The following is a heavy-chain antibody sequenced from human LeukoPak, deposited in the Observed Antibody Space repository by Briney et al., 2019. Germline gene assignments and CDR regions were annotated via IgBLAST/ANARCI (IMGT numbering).Heavy chain of an antibody. CDR3: ARGPRITIFGVVIHGQFFDY. Sequence: PSETLSLTCAVYGGSFSGYYWSWIRQPPGKGLEWIGEINHSGSTNYNPSLKSRVTISVDTSKNQFSLKLSSVTAADTAVYYCARGPRITIFGVVIHGQFFDYWGQGTLVTVSS. V-gene: IGHV4-34*01. CDR1: GGSFSGYY. J-gene: IGHJ4*02. CDR2: INHSGST. D-gene: IGHD3-3*01.